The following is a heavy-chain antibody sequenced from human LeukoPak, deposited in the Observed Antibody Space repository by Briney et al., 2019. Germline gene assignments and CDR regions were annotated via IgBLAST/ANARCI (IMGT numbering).Heavy chain of an antibody. CDR2: IIPIFGTA. CDR1: GGTFSSYA. Sequence: GASVKVSCKASGGTFSSYAISWVRQAPGQGLEWMEGIIPIFGTANYAQKFQGRVTITTDESTSTAYMELSSLRSEDTAVYYCASMTQSYYYGSGSLDYWGQGTLVTVSS. D-gene: IGHD3-10*01. CDR3: ASMTQSYYYGSGSLDY. J-gene: IGHJ4*02. V-gene: IGHV1-69*05.